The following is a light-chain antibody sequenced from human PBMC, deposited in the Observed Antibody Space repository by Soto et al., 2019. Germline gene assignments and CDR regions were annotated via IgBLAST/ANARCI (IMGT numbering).Light chain of an antibody. V-gene: IGKV1-39*01. CDR3: QQSYRTPYT. J-gene: IGKJ2*01. Sequence: DIQMTQSPSSLSASVGDRVTITCRASQGISTYLVWYQQRQGRAPKLLIYDASSLLSGVPSRFSGSGSGTDFTLPISSLQPEDLGTYYCQQSYRTPYTFGQGTKLETK. CDR1: QGISTY. CDR2: DAS.